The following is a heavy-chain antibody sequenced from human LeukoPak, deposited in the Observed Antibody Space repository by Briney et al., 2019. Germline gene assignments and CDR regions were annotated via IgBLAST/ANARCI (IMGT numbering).Heavy chain of an antibody. CDR2: IYHSGRT. D-gene: IGHD3-22*01. CDR1: GDYISSSSYY. J-gene: IGHJ1*01. Sequence: SETLSLTCAVSGDYISSSSYYWVWIRQSPGTGLVWIGDIYHSGRTYYNPYLKSRVAISIDTSKNYFSLRLRSMTAADTALFYCARRRYYDGTGYFEWGRGTLVTVSS. CDR3: ARRRYYDGTGYFE. V-gene: IGHV4-39*02.